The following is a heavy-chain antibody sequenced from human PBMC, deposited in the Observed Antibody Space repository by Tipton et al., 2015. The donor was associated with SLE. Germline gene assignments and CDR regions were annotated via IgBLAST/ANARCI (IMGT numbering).Heavy chain of an antibody. J-gene: IGHJ4*02. CDR2: VYYTGTT. D-gene: IGHD3-22*01. V-gene: IGHV4-39*02. CDR1: GDSISGTTYS. Sequence: TLSLTCTVSGDSISGTTYSWAWIRQPPGKSLEWVGSVYYTGTTFYNPSLEGRVTVSLDTSRNRFSLRLSSVTAADTAVYYCARDEYRYDTTGYHLLGHFDFWGQGTLVTVSS. CDR3: ARDEYRYDTTGYHLLGHFDF.